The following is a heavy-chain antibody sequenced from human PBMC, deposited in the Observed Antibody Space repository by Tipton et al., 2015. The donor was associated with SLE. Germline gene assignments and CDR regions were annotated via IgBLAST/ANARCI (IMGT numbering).Heavy chain of an antibody. CDR1: GFTFSTYG. CDR2: IRYDGSNK. J-gene: IGHJ4*02. CDR3: AKEGIYDFWSGFDY. Sequence: SLRLSCAASGFTFSTYGMHWVRQAPGKGLEWVAFIRYDGSNKYYADSVKGRFTISRDNSKNTLYLQMNSLRAEDTAVYYCAKEGIYDFWSGFDYWGQGTLVTVSS. V-gene: IGHV3-30*02. D-gene: IGHD3-3*01.